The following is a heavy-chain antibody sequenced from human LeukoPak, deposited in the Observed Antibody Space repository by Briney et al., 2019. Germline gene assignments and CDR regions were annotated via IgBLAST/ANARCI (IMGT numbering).Heavy chain of an antibody. CDR3: ARRSSGWHYYFDY. D-gene: IGHD6-19*01. CDR2: ISSSGSTI. Sequence: HSGGSLRLSCAASGFSSSDYEMNWVRQAPGKGLEWVSYISSSGSTIYYADSVKGRFTISRDNAKNSLYLQMNSLRAEDTAVYYCARRSSGWHYYFDYWGQGTLVTVSS. J-gene: IGHJ4*02. V-gene: IGHV3-48*03. CDR1: GFSSSDYE.